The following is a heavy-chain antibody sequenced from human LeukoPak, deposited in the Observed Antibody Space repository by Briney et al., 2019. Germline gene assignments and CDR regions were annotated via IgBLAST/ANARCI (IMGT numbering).Heavy chain of an antibody. CDR3: ARGTAGYSSGWSFDY. CDR2: IKQDGSAK. D-gene: IGHD6-19*01. Sequence: PGGSLRLSCAASGFTFNRYWMSWVRQAPGKGLQWVANIKQDGSAKYYVDSVKGRFTISRDNAKNSLYLQMNSLRAEDTAVYYCARGTAGYSSGWSFDYWGQGTLVTVSS. J-gene: IGHJ4*02. CDR1: GFTFNRYW. V-gene: IGHV3-7*01.